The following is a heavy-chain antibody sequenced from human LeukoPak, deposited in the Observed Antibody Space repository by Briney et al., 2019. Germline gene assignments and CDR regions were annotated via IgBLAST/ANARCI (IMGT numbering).Heavy chain of an antibody. CDR1: GYTFTNYG. CDR3: ARVPPWSGKNLYYFDY. J-gene: IGHJ4*02. D-gene: IGHD3-3*01. V-gene: IGHV1-18*01. Sequence: GASVKVSCKASGYTFTNYGISWVRQAPGQGLEWMGWISVYNGNTNYAQKFQGRVTMTTDTSTSTTYMELRSLRSDDTAVYYCARVPPWSGKNLYYFDYWGQGTLVTVSS. CDR2: ISVYNGNT.